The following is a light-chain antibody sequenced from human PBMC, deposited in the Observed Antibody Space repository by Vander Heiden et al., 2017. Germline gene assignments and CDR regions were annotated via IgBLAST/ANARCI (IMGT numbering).Light chain of an antibody. CDR1: SGHSSYA. J-gene: IGLJ1*01. Sequence: QLVLTQSPSASASLGASVKLTCTLSSGHSSYAIAWHQQKAEKGPRYLMMVNSDGSHNKGDGIPDRFSGSSSGGERYLTISSLQSEDEAYYYCQTWATAADAFGTGTRVTVL. CDR3: QTWATAADA. V-gene: IGLV4-69*01. CDR2: VNSDGSH.